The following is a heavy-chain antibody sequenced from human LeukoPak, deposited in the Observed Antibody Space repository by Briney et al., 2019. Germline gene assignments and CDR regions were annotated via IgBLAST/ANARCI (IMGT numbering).Heavy chain of an antibody. V-gene: IGHV3-30*02. J-gene: IGHJ4*02. Sequence: GGSLRLSCAASGFTFSSYGMHWVRQAPGKGLEGVAFIRYDGSNKYYADSVKGRFTISRDNSKNTLYLQMNSLRAEDTAVYYCAILLPNYYGSGSTDWGQGTLVTVSS. D-gene: IGHD3-10*01. CDR2: IRYDGSNK. CDR3: AILLPNYYGSGSTD. CDR1: GFTFSSYG.